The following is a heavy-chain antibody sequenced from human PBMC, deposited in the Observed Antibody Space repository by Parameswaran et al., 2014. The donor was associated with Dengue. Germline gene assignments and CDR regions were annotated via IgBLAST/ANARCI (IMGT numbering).Heavy chain of an antibody. J-gene: IGHJ4*02. Sequence: RLVRQAPGQGLEWMGWISAYNGNTNYAQKLQGRVTMTTDTSTSTAYMELRSLRSDDTAVYYCARWIYGDYRLGDYWGQGTLVTVSS. D-gene: IGHD4-17*01. CDR3: ARWIYGDYRLGDY. CDR2: ISAYNGNT. V-gene: IGHV1-18*01.